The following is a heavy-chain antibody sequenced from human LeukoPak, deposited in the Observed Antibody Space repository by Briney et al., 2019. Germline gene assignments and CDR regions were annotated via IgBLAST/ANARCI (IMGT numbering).Heavy chain of an antibody. Sequence: RGSLRLSCAVSGFTVTDNYMSWVSPPPGKGLQWVAVIYPDGRTNYPNSVKGRFTISRDNSRNKLLLKMNTLKLADTAVHYCGRTNPVYGDYDYWGQGTLVTVSS. V-gene: IGHV3-53*01. D-gene: IGHD4-17*01. CDR1: GFTVTDNY. CDR3: GRTNPVYGDYDY. J-gene: IGHJ4*02. CDR2: IYPDGRT.